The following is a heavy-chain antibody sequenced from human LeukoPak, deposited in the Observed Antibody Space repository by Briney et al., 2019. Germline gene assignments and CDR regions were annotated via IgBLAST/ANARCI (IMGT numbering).Heavy chain of an antibody. V-gene: IGHV1-58*02. CDR2: IVVVSGNT. CDR3: EAVTVTSDY. Sequence: SVKVSCKASGLTFTSSAMQWVRQARGQRLEWIGWIVVVSGNTNYAQKFQERVTITRDMSPSTAYMELSGLRSEDTAVYYCEAVTVTSDYWGQGTLVTVSS. CDR1: GLTFTSSA. D-gene: IGHD4-11*01. J-gene: IGHJ4*02.